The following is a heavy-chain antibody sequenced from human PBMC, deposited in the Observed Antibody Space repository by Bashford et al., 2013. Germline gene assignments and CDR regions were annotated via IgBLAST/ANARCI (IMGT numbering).Heavy chain of an antibody. D-gene: IGHD4-17*01. CDR2: IYASGYT. Sequence: SSETLSLTCTVSGGSISTYSWNWIRQPPGKGLEWIGHIYASGYTNYNLSLKSRVTISIDTSKNQFSLELRSVTAADTAVYYCARDPGNADCDGFDIVGPGDKGHRLL. CDR3: ARDPGNADCDGFDI. CDR1: GGSISTYS. V-gene: IGHV4-4*08. J-gene: IGHJ3*02.